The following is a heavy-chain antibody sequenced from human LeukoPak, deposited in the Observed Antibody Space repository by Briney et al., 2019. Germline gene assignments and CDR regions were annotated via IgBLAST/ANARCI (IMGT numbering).Heavy chain of an antibody. CDR1: GFTFDDYA. D-gene: IGHD6-19*01. Sequence: GGSLRLSCAASGFTFDDYAMHWVRQAPGKGLEWVSGITWNRDNIGYGDSVKGRFTISRDNVKNALYLQMNSLRPEDTALYYCAKDLSSAITSALVLDVCGQGTTVIVSS. V-gene: IGHV3-9*01. CDR2: ITWNRDNI. CDR3: AKDLSSAITSALVLDV. J-gene: IGHJ6*02.